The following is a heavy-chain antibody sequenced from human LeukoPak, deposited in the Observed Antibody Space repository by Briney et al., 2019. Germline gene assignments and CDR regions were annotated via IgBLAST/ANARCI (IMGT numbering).Heavy chain of an antibody. V-gene: IGHV3-7*01. CDR1: GFTFSSYW. CDR2: IKQDGSEK. J-gene: IGHJ3*02. D-gene: IGHD3-3*01. Sequence: GGSLRLSCAASGFTFSSYWMSWVRQAPGKGLEWVANIKQDGSEKYYVDSVKGRFTISRDNAKNSLYLQLNSLRAEDTAVYYCASRHYDFWSGYLDDAFDIWGQGTMVTVSS. CDR3: ASRHYDFWSGYLDDAFDI.